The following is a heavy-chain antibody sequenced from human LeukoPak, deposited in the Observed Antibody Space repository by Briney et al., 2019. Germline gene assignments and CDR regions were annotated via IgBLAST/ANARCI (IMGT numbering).Heavy chain of an antibody. CDR1: GYTFTSYD. D-gene: IGHD4-23*01. CDR3: ARESGYGGNLGAFDI. J-gene: IGHJ3*02. Sequence: ASVKVSCKASGYTFTSYDINWVRQATGQGLEWMGWMNPNSGNTGYAQKFQGRVTITRNTSISTAYMELSGLRSDDTAVYYCARESGYGGNLGAFDIWGQGTMVTVSS. V-gene: IGHV1-8*03. CDR2: MNPNSGNT.